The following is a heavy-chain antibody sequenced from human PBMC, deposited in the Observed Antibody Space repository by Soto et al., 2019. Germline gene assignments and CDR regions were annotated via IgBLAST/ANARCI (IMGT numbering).Heavy chain of an antibody. Sequence: QVQLQESGPRLVRPSETLSLTCTVSGVSIDNFFWSWIRQSPGKGLEWIGYVSRGGTAAYMSEGDTTNHNPSLESRATISLDLPKNQFSRKLTSVTAADTAVYYCARDRGGITVASKPLGERFDPWGQGTLVTVSS. V-gene: IGHV4-59*01. J-gene: IGHJ5*02. CDR2: VSRGGTAAYMSEGDTT. D-gene: IGHD5-12*01. CDR3: ARDRGGITVASKPLGERFDP. CDR1: GVSIDNFF.